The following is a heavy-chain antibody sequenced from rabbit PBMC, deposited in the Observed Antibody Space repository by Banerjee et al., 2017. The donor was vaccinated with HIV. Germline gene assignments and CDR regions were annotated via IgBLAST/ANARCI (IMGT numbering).Heavy chain of an antibody. CDR1: GFSLSSYG. V-gene: IGHV1S45*01. CDR3: ARNFDL. CDR2: IYTGSGSA. J-gene: IGHJ4*01. Sequence: QEQLEESGGGLVTPGGTLTLTCTVSGFSLSSYGVSWVRQAPGKGLEWIACIYTGSGSALYVSWAKGRFTISKTSSTTVTLQMTSLTAADTATYFCARNFDLWGPGTLVTVS.